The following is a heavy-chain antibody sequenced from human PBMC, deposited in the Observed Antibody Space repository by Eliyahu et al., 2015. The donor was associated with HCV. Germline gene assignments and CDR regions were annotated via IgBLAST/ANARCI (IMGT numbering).Heavy chain of an antibody. CDR1: GXXLSGSX. CDR2: IYYSGSA. D-gene: IGHD1-26*01. Sequence: QVQLQESGPGLVKPSEXLSLTCXVSGXXLSGSXWSWIRQPPGKGLEXIGYIYYSGSATYNPSLRSRVTISVHTSKNQFSLKLSSVTAADTAVYYCARGGELLRGHNAFDIWGQGTMVTVSS. J-gene: IGHJ3*02. V-gene: IGHV4-59*01. CDR3: ARGGELLRGHNAFDI.